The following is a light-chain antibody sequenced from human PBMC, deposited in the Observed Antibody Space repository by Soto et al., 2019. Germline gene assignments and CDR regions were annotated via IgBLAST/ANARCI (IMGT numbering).Light chain of an antibody. CDR1: QSVLYSSNNKNY. CDR2: WAS. Sequence: DIVMTQSPDSLAVSLGERATINCKSSQSVLYSSNNKNYLAWYQQKPGQPPKPLIYWASTRESGVPDPFSGSGSGTDFTLTISSLQAEDVAVYYCQQYYSTPWTFGQGTKVEIK. V-gene: IGKV4-1*01. CDR3: QQYYSTPWT. J-gene: IGKJ1*01.